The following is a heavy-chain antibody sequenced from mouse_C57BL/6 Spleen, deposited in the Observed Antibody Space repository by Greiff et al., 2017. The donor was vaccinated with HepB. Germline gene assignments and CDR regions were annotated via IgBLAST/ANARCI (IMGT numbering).Heavy chain of an antibody. V-gene: IGHV1-54*01. CDR1: GYAFTNYL. Sequence: QVQLQQSGAELVRPGTSVKVSCKASGYAFTNYLIEWVKQRPGQGLEWIGVINPGSGGTNYNEKFKGKATLTADKSSSTAYMQLSSLTSEDSAVYFCVRSDYDYPMDYWGQGTSVTVSS. CDR2: INPGSGGT. J-gene: IGHJ4*01. D-gene: IGHD2-4*01. CDR3: VRSDYDYPMDY.